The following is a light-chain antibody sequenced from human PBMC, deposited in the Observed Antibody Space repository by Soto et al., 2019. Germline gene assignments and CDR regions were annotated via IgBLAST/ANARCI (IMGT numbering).Light chain of an antibody. Sequence: QSVLTQPAFVSGSPGQSITISCTGSSTDVGGYNYVSWYQQHPGKAPKVMIYEASNRPSGVSNRFSGSKSGNTASLTISGLQAEDEADYYCSSYTSSSTYVFGTGTKVTVL. CDR3: SSYTSSSTYV. CDR1: STDVGGYNY. V-gene: IGLV2-14*01. CDR2: EAS. J-gene: IGLJ1*01.